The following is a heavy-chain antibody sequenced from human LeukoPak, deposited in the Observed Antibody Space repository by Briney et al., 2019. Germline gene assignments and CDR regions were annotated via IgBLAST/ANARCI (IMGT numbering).Heavy chain of an antibody. V-gene: IGHV4-59*01. J-gene: IGHJ4*02. CDR3: ARRGYGDFSGGYYFDY. Sequence: SETLSLTCTVSGGSISSYYWSWIRQTPGKGLEWIGYIYYSGSTNYNPSLKSRVTISRDTSKNQFSLKLTSVTTADTAVYYCARRGYGDFSGGYYFDYWGQGLLVTVSS. D-gene: IGHD3-3*01. CDR1: GGSISSYY. CDR2: IYYSGST.